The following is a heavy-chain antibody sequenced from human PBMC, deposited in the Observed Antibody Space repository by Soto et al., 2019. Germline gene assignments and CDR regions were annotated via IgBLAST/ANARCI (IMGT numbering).Heavy chain of an antibody. J-gene: IGHJ6*02. V-gene: IGHV4-39*01. CDR3: ARLYGYCIRNSCHGHYAMDV. Sequence: TSETLSLTCTVSGVSISSSSYTWGWIRQPPGKGPEWIGSIYSSGSTYYNPSLNSRVTVSVDTSKNQFSLKVTSVTAADTAVYYCARLYGYCIRNSCHGHYAMDVWGQGTTVTVSS. CDR1: GVSISSSSYT. CDR2: IYSSGST. D-gene: IGHD2-2*01.